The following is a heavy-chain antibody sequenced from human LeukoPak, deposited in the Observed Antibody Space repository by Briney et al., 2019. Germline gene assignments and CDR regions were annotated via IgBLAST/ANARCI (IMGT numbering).Heavy chain of an antibody. CDR1: GFSVSDYY. Sequence: GGSLRLCCAASGFSVSDYYMNWIRQSPGKGLEWVSHISKKTAIEYADSVKGRFTISRDSANNLLLLQMDSLRPEDTGVYYCARGTYYSGSGPGSWFDPWGQGTPVTVSS. V-gene: IGHV3-69-1*01. CDR3: ARGTYYSGSGPGSWFDP. D-gene: IGHD3-10*01. J-gene: IGHJ5*01. CDR2: ISKKTAI.